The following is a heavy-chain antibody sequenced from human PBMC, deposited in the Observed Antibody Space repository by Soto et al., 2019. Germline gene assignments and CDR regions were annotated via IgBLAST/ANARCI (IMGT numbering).Heavy chain of an antibody. CDR2: ISAYNGTA. D-gene: IGHD6-6*01. V-gene: IGHV1-18*01. J-gene: IGHJ5*02. CDR3: ARARIAARYGSNNWFDP. Sequence: ASVKVSCKASGYTFTSYGISWVRQAPGQGLEWMGWISAYNGTANYAQKFQGRVTITADESTSTAYMELSSLRSEDTAVYYCARARIAARYGSNNWFDPWGQGTLVTVSS. CDR1: GYTFTSYG.